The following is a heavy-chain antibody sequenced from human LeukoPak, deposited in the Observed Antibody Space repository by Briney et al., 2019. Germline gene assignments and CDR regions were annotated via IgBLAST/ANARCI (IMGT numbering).Heavy chain of an antibody. CDR1: GGSISNYY. CDR3: ARYVSGHYFDY. CDR2: IYTSGST. V-gene: IGHV4-4*07. Sequence: PSETLSLTCTVSGGSISNYYWSWIRQPAGKGLEWIGRIYTSGSTTYNPSLRSRVTMSVDTSKNQFSLNLSSLTAADTAVYYCARYVSGHYFDYWGQGALVTVSS. J-gene: IGHJ4*02. D-gene: IGHD3-10*01.